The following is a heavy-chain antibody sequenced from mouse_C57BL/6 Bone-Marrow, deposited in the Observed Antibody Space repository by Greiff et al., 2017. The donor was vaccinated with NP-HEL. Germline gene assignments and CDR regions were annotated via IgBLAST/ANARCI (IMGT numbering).Heavy chain of an antibody. Sequence: QVQLQQPGAELVMPGASVKLSCKASGYTFTSYWMHWVKQRPGQGLEWIGEIDPSDSYTNYNQKFKGKSTLTVDKSSSTAYMQLSSLTSEDSAVYYGAREALFITTVVATPGGFDYWGQGTTLTVSS. CDR1: GYTFTSYW. D-gene: IGHD1-1*01. CDR3: AREALFITTVVATPGGFDY. CDR2: IDPSDSYT. V-gene: IGHV1-69*01. J-gene: IGHJ2*01.